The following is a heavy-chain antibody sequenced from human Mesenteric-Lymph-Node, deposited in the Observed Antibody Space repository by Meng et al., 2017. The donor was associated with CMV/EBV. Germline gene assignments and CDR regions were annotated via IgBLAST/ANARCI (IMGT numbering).Heavy chain of an antibody. CDR3: ARGSSYDILTGYFDY. CDR2: INHSGST. Sequence: QVELHQWGEGLLKPAENLSVTCAVYGGSLSGYYWNWIRQSPEKGLEWIGEINHSGSTTYNPSFTSRIIISVDTSTNQISLNMSSVTAADTAVYYCARGSSYDILTGYFDYWGQGALVTVSS. J-gene: IGHJ4*02. CDR1: GGSLSGYY. V-gene: IGHV4-34*01. D-gene: IGHD3-9*01.